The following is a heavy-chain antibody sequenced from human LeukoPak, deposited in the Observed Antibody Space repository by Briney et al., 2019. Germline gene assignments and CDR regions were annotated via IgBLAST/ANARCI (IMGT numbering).Heavy chain of an antibody. Sequence: SETLSLTCTVSAASFISSSHHWGWIRQSPGKGLEWIGTVYYGRTTYYNPFLDGRVTISLDTSANHFSLQLNSVTAADTAVYYCVRHDGRGGATMGAFDSWGQGSLVTVSS. CDR3: VRHDGRGGATMGAFDS. CDR1: AASFISSSHH. CDR2: VYYGRTT. J-gene: IGHJ5*01. V-gene: IGHV4-39*01. D-gene: IGHD5-12*01.